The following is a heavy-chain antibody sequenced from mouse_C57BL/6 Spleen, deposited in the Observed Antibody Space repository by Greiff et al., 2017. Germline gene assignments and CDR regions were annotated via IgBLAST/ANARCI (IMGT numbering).Heavy chain of an antibody. CDR2: IDPETGGT. CDR1: GYTFTDYE. CDR3: TRSTEYYFDD. V-gene: IGHV1-15*01. Sequence: QVQLQQSGAELVRPGASVTLSCKASGYTFTDYEMHWVKQTPVHGLEWIGAIDPETGGTAYKQKFKGKAILTADKSSSTAYMELRSLTSEDSAVYYCTRSTEYYFDDWGQGTTLTVSS. D-gene: IGHD4-1*02. J-gene: IGHJ2*01.